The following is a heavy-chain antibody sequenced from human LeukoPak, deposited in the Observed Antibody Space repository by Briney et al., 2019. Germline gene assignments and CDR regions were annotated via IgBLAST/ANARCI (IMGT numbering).Heavy chain of an antibody. CDR1: GFIFSSYA. V-gene: IGHV3-23*01. Sequence: GGSLRLSCAASGFIFSSYALSWVRRAPGKGLEWVSTVGGGGVTYYADSVKGRFTSSGDISKNTVYLQMNSLRADDTAVYYCAKDASNSWFGYRGQGILVTVSS. CDR3: AKDASNSWFGY. D-gene: IGHD4-11*01. J-gene: IGHJ4*02. CDR2: VGGGGVT.